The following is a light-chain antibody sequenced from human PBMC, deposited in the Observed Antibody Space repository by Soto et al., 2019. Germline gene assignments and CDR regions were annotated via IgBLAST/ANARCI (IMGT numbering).Light chain of an antibody. Sequence: EIVMTQSPATLSVSPGERATLSCRASQSVRGNLAWYPQKPGQSPRLLIYGASSRATGIPARFSGSGSGTEFTLTISSLQSEDFAVYYCQQYNNWPFITFGQGTRLEIK. J-gene: IGKJ5*01. V-gene: IGKV3-15*01. CDR3: QQYNNWPFIT. CDR1: QSVRGN. CDR2: GAS.